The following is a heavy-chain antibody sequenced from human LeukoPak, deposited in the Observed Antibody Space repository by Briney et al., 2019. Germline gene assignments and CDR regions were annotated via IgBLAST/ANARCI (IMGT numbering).Heavy chain of an antibody. CDR2: FHLSGRT. CDR1: GGSISSTNW. Sequence: SGTLSLTCGVSGGSISSTNWWTWVRQPPGEGLEGIGEFHLSGRTNYNPSLKSRVTISVDTSKNQFSLKLSSVTAADTAIYYCAGGAFGILTNHNHYGMDFWGQGTTVTVSS. D-gene: IGHD3-9*01. CDR3: AGGAFGILTNHNHYGMDF. V-gene: IGHV4-4*02. J-gene: IGHJ6*02.